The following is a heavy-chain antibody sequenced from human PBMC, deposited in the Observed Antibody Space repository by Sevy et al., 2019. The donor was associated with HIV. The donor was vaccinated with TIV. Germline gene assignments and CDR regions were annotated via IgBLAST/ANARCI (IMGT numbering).Heavy chain of an antibody. CDR3: ATVGVRYCSGASCYQGDWFDP. CDR1: GYTLSKLS. CDR2: FDLQDGET. J-gene: IGHJ5*02. Sequence: ASVKVSCKVSGYTLSKLSIHWVRQAPGKGLEWMGDFDLQDGETIYAQRFQGRLTMTKDTLTDAAYMELSSLTSEDTAVYYCATVGVRYCSGASCYQGDWFDPWGQGTLVTVSS. V-gene: IGHV1-24*01. D-gene: IGHD2-15*01.